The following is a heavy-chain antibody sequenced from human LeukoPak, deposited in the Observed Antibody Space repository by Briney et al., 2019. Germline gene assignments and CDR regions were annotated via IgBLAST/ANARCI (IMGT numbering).Heavy chain of an antibody. Sequence: PGGSLSLSCAPSGFTLSSYGMHCVPQAPDRGLEWVAVISYDGSNKYYADSVKGRFTISRDNSKNTLYLPMNSLRAEDTAVYYCAKDRAARLNWRSGGAGFDPWGQGTLVTVSS. CDR2: ISYDGSNK. J-gene: IGHJ5*02. CDR1: GFTLSSYG. D-gene: IGHD1-1*01. V-gene: IGHV3-30*18. CDR3: AKDRAARLNWRSGGAGFDP.